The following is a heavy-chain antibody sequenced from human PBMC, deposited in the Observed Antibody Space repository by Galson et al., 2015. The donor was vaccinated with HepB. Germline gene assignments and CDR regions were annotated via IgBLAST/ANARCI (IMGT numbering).Heavy chain of an antibody. Sequence: SLRLSCAASGFTVSSNYMSWVRQAPGKGLEWVSVIYSGGSTYYADSVKGRFTISRDNSKNTLYLQMNSLRAEDTAVYYCAREWELLLKRTAGKKSRYYYYYMDVWGKGTTVTVSS. J-gene: IGHJ6*03. CDR2: IYSGGST. CDR1: GFTVSSNY. D-gene: IGHD1-26*01. V-gene: IGHV3-53*01. CDR3: AREWELLLKRTAGKKSRYYYYYMDV.